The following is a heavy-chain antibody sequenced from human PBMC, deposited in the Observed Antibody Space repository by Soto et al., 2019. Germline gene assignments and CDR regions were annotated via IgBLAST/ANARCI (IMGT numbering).Heavy chain of an antibody. CDR2: IYPGDSDT. CDR3: ARPSYYYDSSGTNYYGMDV. D-gene: IGHD3-22*01. J-gene: IGHJ6*02. Sequence: PGESLKISCKGSGYSFTSYWIGWVRQMPGKGLEWMGIIYPGDSDTRYSPSFQGQVTISADKSISTAYLQWSSLKASDTAMYYCARPSYYYDSSGTNYYGMDVWGQGTTVTGLL. CDR1: GYSFTSYW. V-gene: IGHV5-51*01.